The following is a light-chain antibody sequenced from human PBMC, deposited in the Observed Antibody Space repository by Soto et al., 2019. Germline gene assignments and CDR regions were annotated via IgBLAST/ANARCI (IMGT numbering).Light chain of an antibody. Sequence: DIQLIQSPSSLSASVGDRVTITCRANDKMSRYLNWYQQKPGKAPKLLIYAASNLQSGVPSRFSGSGSGADFILTISSLQPEDIATYFCQQYDDLPITFGQGTRLDVK. J-gene: IGKJ5*01. V-gene: IGKV1-39*01. CDR3: QQYDDLPIT. CDR1: DKMSRY. CDR2: AAS.